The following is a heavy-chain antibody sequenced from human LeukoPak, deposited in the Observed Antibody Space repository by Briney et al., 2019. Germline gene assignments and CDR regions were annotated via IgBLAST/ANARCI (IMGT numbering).Heavy chain of an antibody. CDR3: ASRAVVVAARWFDP. V-gene: IGHV4-34*01. CDR1: GGSFSGYY. D-gene: IGHD2-15*01. CDR2: INHSGST. J-gene: IGHJ5*02. Sequence: SETLSLTCAVYGGSFSGYYWSWIRQPPGKGLEWIGEINHSGSTNYNPSLKSRVTISVDTSKNQFSLKLSSVTAADTAVYYCASRAVVVAARWFDPWGQGTLVTVSS.